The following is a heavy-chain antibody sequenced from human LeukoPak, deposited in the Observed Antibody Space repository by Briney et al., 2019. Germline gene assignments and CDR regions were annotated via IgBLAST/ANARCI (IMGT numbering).Heavy chain of an antibody. CDR2: IFWDNDK. CDR1: GFSLRNRAG. D-gene: IGHD5-18*01. CDR3: ARRVRGYSYGSPFDY. Sequence: SGPTLVKPTQTLTLTCTFSGFSLRNRAGVGWIRQPPGKALEWLALIFWDNDKRYSPSLKSRLTITKDTSKNQVVLTMTNMDPVDTATYYCARRVRGYSYGSPFDYWGQGTLVTVSS. J-gene: IGHJ4*02. V-gene: IGHV2-5*02.